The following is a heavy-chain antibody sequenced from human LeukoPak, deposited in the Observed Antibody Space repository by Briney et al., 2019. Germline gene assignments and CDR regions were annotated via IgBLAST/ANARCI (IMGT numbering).Heavy chain of an antibody. CDR1: GGSISTYS. V-gene: IGHV4-4*07. CDR3: AREGSAFDI. J-gene: IGHJ3*02. CDR2: IFASGTT. Sequence: SETLSLTCTVSGGSISTYSWNWIRQPAGKGLEWIGRIFASGTTKYNPSLKSRVTMSVETSKNQFSLKLSSVTAADTAVYYCAREGSAFDIWGQGTVVTVSS.